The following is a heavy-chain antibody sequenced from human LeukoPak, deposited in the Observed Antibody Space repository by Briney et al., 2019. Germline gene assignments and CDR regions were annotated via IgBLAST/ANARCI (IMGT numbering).Heavy chain of an antibody. CDR1: GFTFNSYA. V-gene: IGHV3-23*01. Sequence: GGSLRLSCAASGFTFNSYAMSWVRQARGKGLEWVSVISGSGDSTYYADSVRGRFTISRDNSKNTLYLQMNSLRAGDTAAYYXXKXQRXSGPLPYYFDYWGQGALVTVSS. J-gene: IGHJ4*02. D-gene: IGHD5-12*01. CDR3: XKXQRXSGPLPYYFDY. CDR2: ISGSGDST.